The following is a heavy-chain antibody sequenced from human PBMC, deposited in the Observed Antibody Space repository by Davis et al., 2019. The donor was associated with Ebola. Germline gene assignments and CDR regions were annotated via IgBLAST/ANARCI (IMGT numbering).Heavy chain of an antibody. CDR2: IIPIFGTA. CDR3: ARGRLMGELSLGGVSGFDY. Sequence: AASVKVSCKASGGTFSSYAISWVRQAPGQGLEWMGGIIPIFGTANYAQKFQGRVTITADESTSTAYMELSSLRSEDTAVYYCARGRLMGELSLGGVSGFDYWGQGTLVTVSS. J-gene: IGHJ4*02. CDR1: GGTFSSYA. V-gene: IGHV1-69*13. D-gene: IGHD3-16*02.